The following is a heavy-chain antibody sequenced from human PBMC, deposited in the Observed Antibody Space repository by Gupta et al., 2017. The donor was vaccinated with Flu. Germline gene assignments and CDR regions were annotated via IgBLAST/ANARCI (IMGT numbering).Heavy chain of an antibody. D-gene: IGHD2-21*02. CDR1: GYTLTDLS. Sequence: QVPLVQSGAEVKKPGASVKVSCKVSGYTLTDLSIHWVRQAPGKAFEWMGGFDPVDGETFYAQKFQGRFTMTGDTSTDTPDMELSRLRSEDTAVYYCTINECGGDCYSDNYWGKGTLVTGSS. V-gene: IGHV1-24*01. J-gene: IGHJ4*02. CDR3: TINECGGDCYSDNY. CDR2: FDPVDGET.